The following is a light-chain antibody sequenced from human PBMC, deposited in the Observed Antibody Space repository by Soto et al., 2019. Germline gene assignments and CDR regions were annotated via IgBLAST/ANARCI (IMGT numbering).Light chain of an antibody. V-gene: IGKV3-20*01. Sequence: EIVLTRSPGTLALSPAQRATLSCRAGQSVASNYLAWYQQKPGQAPRLLIYGASSRATGLPDRFSGSGSGTDFTLTISRLEPEDFAVYYCQQSGSSPWTFGQGTKVDIK. CDR1: QSVASNY. J-gene: IGKJ1*01. CDR2: GAS. CDR3: QQSGSSPWT.